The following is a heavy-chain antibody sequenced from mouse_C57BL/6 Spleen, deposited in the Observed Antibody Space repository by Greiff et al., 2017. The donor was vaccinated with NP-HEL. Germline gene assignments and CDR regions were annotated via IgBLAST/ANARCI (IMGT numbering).Heavy chain of an antibody. D-gene: IGHD1-1*01. V-gene: IGHV2-6-1*01. CDR3: ARHIPDYYGSSYGYFDV. CDR1: GFSLTSYG. J-gene: IGHJ1*03. Sequence: VQVVESGPGLVAPSQSLSITCTVSGFSLTSYGVHWVRQPPGKGLEWLVVIWSDGSTTYNSALKSRLSISKDNSKSQVFLKMNSLQTDDTAMYYCARHIPDYYGSSYGYFDVWGTGTTVTVSS. CDR2: IWSDGST.